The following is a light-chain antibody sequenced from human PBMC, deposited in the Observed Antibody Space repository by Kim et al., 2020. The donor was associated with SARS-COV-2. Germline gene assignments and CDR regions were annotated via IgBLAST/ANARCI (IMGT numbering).Light chain of an antibody. CDR3: QQYTNWTRT. CDR2: GAS. Sequence: EIVMTQSPATLSVSPGERATLSCRASQSISSNLAWYQQKPGQAPRFLIYGASTRATGIPVRFSGSGSGTEFTLTISSLQSEDFAVYYCQQYTNWTRTFGQGTKVDIK. V-gene: IGKV3-15*01. CDR1: QSISSN. J-gene: IGKJ1*01.